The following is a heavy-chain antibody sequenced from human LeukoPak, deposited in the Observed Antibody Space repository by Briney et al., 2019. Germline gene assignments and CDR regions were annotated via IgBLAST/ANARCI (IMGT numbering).Heavy chain of an antibody. D-gene: IGHD6-13*01. CDR1: GFTFSSYG. V-gene: IGHV3-33*01. CDR2: IWYDGSNK. J-gene: IGHJ4*02. Sequence: GGSLRLSCAASGFTFSSYGMHWVRQAPGKGLEWVAVIWYDGSNKYYADSVKGRFTISRDNSKNTLYLQMNSLRAEDTAVYYCASSSLTGGSTYYFDYWGQGTLVTVSS. CDR3: ASSSLTGGSTYYFDY.